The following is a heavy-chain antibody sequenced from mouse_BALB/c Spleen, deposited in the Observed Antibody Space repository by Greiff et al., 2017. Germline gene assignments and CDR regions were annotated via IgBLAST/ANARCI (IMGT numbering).Heavy chain of an antibody. V-gene: IGHV1-87*01. CDR3: ARSGGNPTSDY. J-gene: IGHJ2*01. Sequence: VQLVESGAELARPGASVKLSCKASGYTFTSYWMQWVKQRPGQGLEWIGAIYPGDGDTRYTQKFKGKATLTADKSSSTAYMQLSSLASEDSAVYYCARSGGNPTSDYWGQGTTLTVSS. CDR1: GYTFTSYW. CDR2: IYPGDGDT. D-gene: IGHD2-1*01.